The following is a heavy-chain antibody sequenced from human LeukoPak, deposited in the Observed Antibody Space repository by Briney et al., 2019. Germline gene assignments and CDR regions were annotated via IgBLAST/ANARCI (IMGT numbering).Heavy chain of an antibody. V-gene: IGHV3-23*01. D-gene: IGHD3-3*01. CDR2: ISGSGGST. Sequence: GGSLRLSCAASGFTFSSYAMSWVRQAQGKGLEWVSAISGSGGSTYYADSVKGRFTISRDNSKNTLYLQMNSLRAEDTAVYYCAKVRTFLTISVMDVWGKGTTVTVSS. J-gene: IGHJ6*04. CDR3: AKVRTFLTISVMDV. CDR1: GFTFSSYA.